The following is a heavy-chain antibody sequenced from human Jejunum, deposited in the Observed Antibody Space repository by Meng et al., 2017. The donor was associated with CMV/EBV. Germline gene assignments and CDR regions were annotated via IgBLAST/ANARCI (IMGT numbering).Heavy chain of an antibody. CDR3: ARESRAYHDFWSGRYSNSYSGMDV. D-gene: IGHD3-3*01. Sequence: GWVRQSPWNGLEWIGTIYYTGSPPYYNPSLKSRVTISVDTSMNQFSLILTSVTAADTGVYYCARESRAYHDFWSGRYSNSYSGMDVWGQGTTVTVSS. J-gene: IGHJ6*02. CDR2: IYYTGSP. V-gene: IGHV4-39*07.